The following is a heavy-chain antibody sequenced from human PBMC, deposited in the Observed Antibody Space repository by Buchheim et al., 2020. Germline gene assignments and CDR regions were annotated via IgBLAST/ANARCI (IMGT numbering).Heavy chain of an antibody. Sequence: EVQLVESGGGLVQPGGSLRLSCAASGFTFSSYWMSWVRQAPGKGLEWVANIKQDGSEKYYVDSVKGRFTISRDNAKNSLYLQMNSLRAEDTAVYYCARDLSSGWSRNTYFDYWGQGTL. CDR1: GFTFSSYW. D-gene: IGHD6-19*01. V-gene: IGHV3-7*01. J-gene: IGHJ4*02. CDR2: IKQDGSEK. CDR3: ARDLSSGWSRNTYFDY.